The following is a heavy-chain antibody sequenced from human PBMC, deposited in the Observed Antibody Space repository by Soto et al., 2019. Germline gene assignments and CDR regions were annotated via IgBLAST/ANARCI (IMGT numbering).Heavy chain of an antibody. Sequence: SVSNAWMNWVRQAPGKGLEWVGRIKSKTDGGTTDYAAPVKDRFTISRDDSKNTLYLQMNSLKTEDTAVYYCTTDPVPGWGQGTLVTVSS. CDR2: IKSKTDGGTT. V-gene: IGHV3-15*07. CDR3: TTDPVPG. J-gene: IGHJ4*02. D-gene: IGHD4-17*01. CDR1: SVSNAW.